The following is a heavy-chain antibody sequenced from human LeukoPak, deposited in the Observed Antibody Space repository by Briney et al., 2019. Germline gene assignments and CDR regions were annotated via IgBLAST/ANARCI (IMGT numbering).Heavy chain of an antibody. J-gene: IGHJ4*02. V-gene: IGHV3-21*01. CDR1: RFTFSSYS. CDR3: ARAFLSLRVSDY. CDR2: ISSSSSYI. Sequence: GGSLRLSCAASRFTFSSYSMNWVRQAPGKGLEWVSSISSSSSYIYYADSVKGRFTISRDNAKNSLYLQMNSLRAEDTAVYYCARAFLSLRVSDYWGQGTLVTVSS. D-gene: IGHD4-17*01.